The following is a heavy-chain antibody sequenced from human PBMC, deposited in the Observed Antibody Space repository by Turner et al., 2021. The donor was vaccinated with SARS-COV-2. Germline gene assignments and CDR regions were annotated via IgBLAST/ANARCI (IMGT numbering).Heavy chain of an antibody. CDR2: IRVSGTST. D-gene: IGHD2-15*01. V-gene: IGHV3-23*01. CDR3: AKPLLHDYYFYNMDV. CDR1: GFTFSSYA. Sequence: EAQLLESGGGLLQPGGSLRISCAASGFTFSSYAMCWVRQGAGKGLEWVSGIRVSGTSTYYADSVKGRFTISRDNSKNTLYLQMNSLRAEDTAVYYCAKPLLHDYYFYNMDVWGKGTTVTVSS. J-gene: IGHJ6*03.